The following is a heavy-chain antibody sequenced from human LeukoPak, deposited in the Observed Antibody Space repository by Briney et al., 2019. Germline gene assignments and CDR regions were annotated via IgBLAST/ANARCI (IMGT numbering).Heavy chain of an antibody. CDR3: ARAPPTILHYYYYYMDV. D-gene: IGHD2-2*02. V-gene: IGHV3-7*01. J-gene: IGHJ6*03. Sequence: GGSLRLSCAASGFTFSSYWMSWVRQAPGKGLEWVANIKQDGSEKYYVDSVKGRFTISRDNAKNSLYLQMNSLRAEDTAVYYCARAPPTILHYYYYYMDVWGKGTTVTVSS. CDR1: GFTFSSYW. CDR2: IKQDGSEK.